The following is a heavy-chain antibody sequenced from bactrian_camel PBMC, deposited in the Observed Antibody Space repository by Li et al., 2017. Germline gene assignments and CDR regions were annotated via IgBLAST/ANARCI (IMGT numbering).Heavy chain of an antibody. V-gene: IGHV3S31*01. CDR2: ISGDGRFT. CDR1: GFTFSSHA. CDR3: AEAPYRDGFSTKC. D-gene: IGHD4*01. J-gene: IGHJ4*01. Sequence: VQLVESGGGSVQAGGSLRLSCAASGFTFSSHAMSWIRSAPGKGLEWISIISGDGRFTHYLDSVKGRFTISRDNAKNTLYLQMNDLKPEDTAMYYCAEAPYRDGFSTKCRGQGTQVTVS.